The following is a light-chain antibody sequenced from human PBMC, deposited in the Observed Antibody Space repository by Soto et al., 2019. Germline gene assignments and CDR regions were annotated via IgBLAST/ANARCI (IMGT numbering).Light chain of an antibody. CDR1: QTVSRH. J-gene: IGKJ2*01. Sequence: EIVLTQSPATVSLSPGERATLSCRTSQTVSRHLAWYQQKPGQAPRLLIYDISNRDTGIPARFSGSGSGTDFTLTISSLEPEDSAVYYCQQRSHWPRNTFGQGTKVEI. V-gene: IGKV3-11*01. CDR2: DIS. CDR3: QQRSHWPRNT.